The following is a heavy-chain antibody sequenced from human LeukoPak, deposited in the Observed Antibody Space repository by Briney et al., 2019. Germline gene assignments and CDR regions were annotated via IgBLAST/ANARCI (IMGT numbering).Heavy chain of an antibody. CDR2: IYHSGNT. J-gene: IGHJ4*02. CDR3: ARRTYSASYWKHFDY. CDR1: GYSISSGYY. Sequence: SETLSLTCTVSGYSISSGYYWGWIRQPPGKGLEWMGTIYHSGNTYYRPSLKSRVTISVDTSKNQFSLKLNSVTAADTAVYFCARRTYSASYWKHFDYWGQGTLVTVSS. D-gene: IGHD1-26*01. V-gene: IGHV4-38-2*02.